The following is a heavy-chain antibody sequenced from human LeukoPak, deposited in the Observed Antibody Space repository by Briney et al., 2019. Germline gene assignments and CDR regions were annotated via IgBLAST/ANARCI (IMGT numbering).Heavy chain of an antibody. CDR3: AKGKDAMAV. Sequence: GGSLRLSCVASGLTFSSYSMSWGRQAPGKGLEWISGISGSGQTTWYADSVKGRFTISRDNSKDTVYLQMSSLRAGDTALYYCAKGKDAMAVWGRGTKVIVSS. CDR2: ISGSGQTT. D-gene: IGHD4-23*01. V-gene: IGHV3-23*01. CDR1: GLTFSSYS. J-gene: IGHJ6*02.